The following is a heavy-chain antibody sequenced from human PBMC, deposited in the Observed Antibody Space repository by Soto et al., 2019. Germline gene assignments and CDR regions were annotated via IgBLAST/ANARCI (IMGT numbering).Heavy chain of an antibody. V-gene: IGHV3-23*01. Sequence: GGSLRLSCAASGFTFSDYYMSWIRQAPGKGLEWVSAISGSGGSTYYADSVKGRFTISRDNSKNTLYLQMNSLRAEDTAVYYCAKAPMVYAHFNWFDPWGQGTLVTVSS. J-gene: IGHJ5*02. CDR1: GFTFSDYY. D-gene: IGHD2-8*01. CDR2: ISGSGGST. CDR3: AKAPMVYAHFNWFDP.